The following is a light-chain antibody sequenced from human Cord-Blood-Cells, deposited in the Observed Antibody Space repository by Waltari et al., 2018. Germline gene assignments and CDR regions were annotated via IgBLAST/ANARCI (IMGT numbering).Light chain of an antibody. CDR3: SSYTSSSTYV. CDR1: SSDVGGYNY. CDR2: DVS. J-gene: IGLJ1*01. Sequence: QSALTPPASVSGSPGQSITISCTGTSSDVGGYNYVPCNQQHPGKAPKLMIYDVSNRPSGVSNRFSGSKSGNTASLTISGLQAEDEADYYCSSYTSSSTYVFGTGTKVTVL. V-gene: IGLV2-14*03.